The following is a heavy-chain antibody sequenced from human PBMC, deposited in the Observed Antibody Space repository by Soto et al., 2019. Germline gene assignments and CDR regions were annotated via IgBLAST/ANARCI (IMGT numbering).Heavy chain of an antibody. CDR3: ARVKDFWSGYFLYYYYYGMDV. D-gene: IGHD3-3*01. V-gene: IGHV1-18*04. CDR2: ISAYNGNT. CDR1: GYTFTSYG. J-gene: IGHJ6*02. Sequence: GASVKVSCKASGYTFTSYGISWVRQAPGQGLEWMGWISAYNGNTNYAQKLQGRVTMTTDTSTSTAYMELRSLRSDDTAVYYCARVKDFWSGYFLYYYYYGMDVWGQGTTVTVSS.